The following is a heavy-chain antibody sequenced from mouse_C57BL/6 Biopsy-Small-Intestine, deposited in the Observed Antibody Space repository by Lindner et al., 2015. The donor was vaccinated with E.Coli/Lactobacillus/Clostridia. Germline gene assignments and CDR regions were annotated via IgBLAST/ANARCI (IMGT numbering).Heavy chain of an antibody. J-gene: IGHJ1*03. D-gene: IGHD1-1*01. Sequence: LQESGGGLVKPGGSLKLSCAASGFTFSDYGMHWVRQAPEKGLEWVAYISSGSSTIYYADTVKGRFTISRDNAKNTLFLQMTSLRSEDTAMYYCALYGSTYPWYFDVWGTGTTVTVSS. CDR3: ALYGSTYPWYFDV. V-gene: IGHV5-17*01. CDR2: ISSGSSTI. CDR1: GFTFSDYG.